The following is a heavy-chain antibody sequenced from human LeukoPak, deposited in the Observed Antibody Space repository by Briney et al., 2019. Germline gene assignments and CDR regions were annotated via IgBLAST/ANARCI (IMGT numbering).Heavy chain of an antibody. CDR2: VSYDGAAE. V-gene: IGHV3-30*04. CDR1: GFSHSIYT. D-gene: IGHD2-8*02. CDR3: AREFETTTRWGIIGY. J-gene: IGHJ4*02. Sequence: PGGALRLSCAASGFSHSIYTVFCGRDAPHKGREWGTLVSYDGAAEYYRDSVKGRLTVSRDDSQNTLSLEMNSLRAEDTAVYYCAREFETTTRWGIIGYWGQGTLVSVSS.